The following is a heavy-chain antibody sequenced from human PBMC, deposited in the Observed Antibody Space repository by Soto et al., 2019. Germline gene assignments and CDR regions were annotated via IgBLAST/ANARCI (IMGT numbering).Heavy chain of an antibody. V-gene: IGHV3-30*18. J-gene: IGHJ5*02. D-gene: IGHD5-18*01. Sequence: QVQLVESGGGVVQPGRSLSLSCAASGFTFSSYGMHWVRQAPGKGLEWVAVISYDGSNKYYADSVKGRFTISRDNSKNTLYLQMNSLRAEDTAVYYCAKDHIQLWTRFDPWGQGTLVTVSS. CDR3: AKDHIQLWTRFDP. CDR1: GFTFSSYG. CDR2: ISYDGSNK.